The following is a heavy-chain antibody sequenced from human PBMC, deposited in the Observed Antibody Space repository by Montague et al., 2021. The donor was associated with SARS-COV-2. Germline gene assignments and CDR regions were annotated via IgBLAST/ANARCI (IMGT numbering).Heavy chain of an antibody. Sequence: SETLSLTCTISGGSINSYYWSWIRQPPGKGLEWIGYIYYSGNTDYNPSLKRRVTISVDTSKNQFSLKLRSVTAADTAVCYCARQGVRGSYSFDYWGQGTLVTVSS. CDR1: GGSINSYY. V-gene: IGHV4-59*08. D-gene: IGHD1-26*01. J-gene: IGHJ4*02. CDR2: IYYSGNT. CDR3: ARQGVRGSYSFDY.